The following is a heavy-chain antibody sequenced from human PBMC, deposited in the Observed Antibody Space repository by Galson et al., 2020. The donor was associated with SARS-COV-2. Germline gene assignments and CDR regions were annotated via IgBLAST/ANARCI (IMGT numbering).Heavy chain of an antibody. J-gene: IGHJ4*02. CDR3: ARETDDHTSSWYYY. Sequence: QLGESLKLSCAASGFALSNSAMHWVRQAPGKGLEWVAIISYDGTTKYNSDSVKGRFTISRDISKNTLYLQMNSLRPEDTAVYYCARETDDHTSSWYYYWGQGARVSVSS. CDR2: ISYDGTTK. D-gene: IGHD6-13*01. V-gene: IGHV3-30*04. CDR1: GFALSNSA.